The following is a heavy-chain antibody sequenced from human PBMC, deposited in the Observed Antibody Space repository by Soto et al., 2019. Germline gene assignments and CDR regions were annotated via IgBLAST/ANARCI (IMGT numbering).Heavy chain of an antibody. CDR1: GGTFDNFT. CDR3: ARNGTYSSSLSQYSGMDV. D-gene: IGHD1-26*01. CDR2: IVPMLGTP. J-gene: IGHJ6*02. Sequence: QVQLVQSGAEVKEPGSSVRVSCKASGGTFDNFTMNWVRQTPGQGLEWMGGIVPMLGTPTYAEKFKGRVTISATGSTSTMYMEVTSLRPEDTAIYYCARNGTYSSSLSQYSGMDVWGQGTTVTVSS. V-gene: IGHV1-69*01.